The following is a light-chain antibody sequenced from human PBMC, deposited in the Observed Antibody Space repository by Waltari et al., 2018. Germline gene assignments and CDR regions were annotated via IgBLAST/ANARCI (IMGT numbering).Light chain of an antibody. J-gene: IGKJ5*01. CDR3: QQYNNCQFT. CDR1: QSVGYN. Sequence: EVVMTQSPATLSVSPGERVTLSCRASQSVGYNLDWLQHQPGQAPRLLIYGASTRATDIPDRFSGSGSGTAFTLTISSLQSEDFANYYCQQYNNCQFTFGQGTRLDLK. V-gene: IGKV3-15*01. CDR2: GAS.